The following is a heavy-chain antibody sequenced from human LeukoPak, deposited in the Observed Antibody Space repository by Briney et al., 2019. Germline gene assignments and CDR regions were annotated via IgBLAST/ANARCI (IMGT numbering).Heavy chain of an antibody. CDR2: ISAHNGNT. V-gene: IGHV1-18*01. CDR3: ARLSSHYGDYKVDP. CDR1: GYTFTSYG. J-gene: IGHJ5*02. D-gene: IGHD4-17*01. Sequence: ASVKVSCKASGYTFTSYGVSWVRQAPGQGLEWLGWISAHNGNTNFAQKLQGRVTMTTDTSASTAYMELSSLRSEDTAVYYCARLSSHYGDYKVDPWGQGTLVTVSS.